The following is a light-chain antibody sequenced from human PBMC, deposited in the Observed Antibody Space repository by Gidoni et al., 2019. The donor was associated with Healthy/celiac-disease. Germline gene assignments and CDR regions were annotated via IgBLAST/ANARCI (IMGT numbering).Light chain of an antibody. Sequence: ELVLTQSPGTLSLSPGERATLSCRASQSVSSSYLAWYQQKPGQAPRLLIYGASSRATGIPDRFSGCGSGTDFTLTISRLEPEDFAVYYCQQYGSSPLTFGGGTKVEIK. J-gene: IGKJ4*01. CDR3: QQYGSSPLT. V-gene: IGKV3-20*01. CDR2: GAS. CDR1: QSVSSSY.